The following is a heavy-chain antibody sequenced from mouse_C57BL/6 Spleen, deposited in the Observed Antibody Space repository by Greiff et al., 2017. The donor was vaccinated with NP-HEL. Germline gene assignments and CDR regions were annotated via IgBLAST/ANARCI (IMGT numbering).Heavy chain of an antibody. CDR1: GFTFSSYA. D-gene: IGHD1-2*01. Sequence: EVKLVESGEGLVKPGGSLKLSCAASGFTFSSYAMSWVRQTPEKRLEWVAYISSGGDYIYYADTVKGRFTISRDNARNTLYLQMSSLKSEDTAMYYCTRERDHYGPFAYWGQGTLVTVSA. CDR2: ISSGGDYI. V-gene: IGHV5-9-1*02. CDR3: TRERDHYGPFAY. J-gene: IGHJ3*01.